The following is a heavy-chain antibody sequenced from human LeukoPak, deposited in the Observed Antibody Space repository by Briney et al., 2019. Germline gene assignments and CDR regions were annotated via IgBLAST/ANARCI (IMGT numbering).Heavy chain of an antibody. CDR1: GFTFSDYY. D-gene: IGHD1-7*01. J-gene: IGHJ5*02. CDR3: ARGKNWNYENWFDP. Sequence: PGGSLRLSCAASGFTFSDYYMSWIRQAPGKGLEWVSYISSSGSTIYYADSVKGRFTISRDNAKNSLYLQMNSLRAEDTAVYYCARGKNWNYENWFDPWGQGTLVTVSS. CDR2: ISSSGSTI. V-gene: IGHV3-11*04.